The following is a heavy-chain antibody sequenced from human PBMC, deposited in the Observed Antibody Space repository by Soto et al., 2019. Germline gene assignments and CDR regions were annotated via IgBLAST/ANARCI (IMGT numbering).Heavy chain of an antibody. V-gene: IGHV4-39*07. CDR2: IYYSGST. J-gene: IGHJ6*02. CDR1: GGSISSSSYY. Sequence: SETLSLTCTVSGGSISSSSYYWGWIRQPPGKGLEWIGSIYYSGSTYYNPSLKSRVTISVDTSKNQFSLKLSSVTAADTAVYYCARVLWGYYYGMDVWGQGTTVTVSS. D-gene: IGHD3-16*01. CDR3: ARVLWGYYYGMDV.